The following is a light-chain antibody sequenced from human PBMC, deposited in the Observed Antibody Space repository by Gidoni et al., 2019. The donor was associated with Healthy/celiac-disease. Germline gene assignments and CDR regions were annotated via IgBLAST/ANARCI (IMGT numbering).Light chain of an antibody. J-gene: IGLJ2*01. Sequence: SFDLTQPLSVLVVSGQTARITCGGNNIGSKNVHCYQQEPGQAPVLVIYRDSNRPSGIPERFSGSNSGNTATLTISRAQYGDEADYYCQMWDSSTPQVVFGGGTKLTVL. CDR1: NIGSKN. V-gene: IGLV3-9*01. CDR2: RDS. CDR3: QMWDSSTPQVV.